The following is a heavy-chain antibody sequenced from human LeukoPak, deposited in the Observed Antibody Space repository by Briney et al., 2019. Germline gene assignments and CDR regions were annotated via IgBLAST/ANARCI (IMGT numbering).Heavy chain of an antibody. Sequence: PGRSLRLSCAASGFTFSSYAMHWVRQAPGKGLEWVAVISYDGSNKYYADSVKGRFTISRDNSKNTLYLQMNSLRAEDTAVYYCARKRWLDYWGQGTLVTVSS. V-gene: IGHV3-30*04. J-gene: IGHJ4*02. CDR2: ISYDGSNK. CDR1: GFTFSSYA. CDR3: ARKRWLDY. D-gene: IGHD5-24*01.